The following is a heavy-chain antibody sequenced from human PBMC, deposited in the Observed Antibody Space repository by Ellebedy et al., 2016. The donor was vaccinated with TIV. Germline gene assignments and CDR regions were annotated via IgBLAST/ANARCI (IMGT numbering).Heavy chain of an antibody. J-gene: IGHJ4*02. CDR1: GFTFSSYA. CDR2: ISGSGAT. V-gene: IGHV3-23*01. D-gene: IGHD2-21*01. Sequence: GESLKISXSASGFTFSSYAMNWVRQAPGKGLEWVSRISGSGATNYADSVKGRFTISRDDSKNTVSLQINGLSAEDTAGYSCARDGEIYPSPFVYWGQGTLVTVSS. CDR3: ARDGEIYPSPFVY.